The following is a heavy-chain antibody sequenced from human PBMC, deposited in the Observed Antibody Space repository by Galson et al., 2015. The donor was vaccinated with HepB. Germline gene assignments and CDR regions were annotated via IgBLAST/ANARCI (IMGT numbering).Heavy chain of an antibody. Sequence: ASGFIFSGYSMNWVRQAPGKGLGWVSSTSSSGRSISYADSVKGRFTISRDNAKNSLYLQMNSLRAEDTAVYYCARGRGDNANFDYWGQGTLVTVSS. D-gene: IGHD4-23*01. CDR1: GFIFSGYS. CDR2: TSSSGRSI. J-gene: IGHJ4*02. V-gene: IGHV3-21*01. CDR3: ARGRGDNANFDY.